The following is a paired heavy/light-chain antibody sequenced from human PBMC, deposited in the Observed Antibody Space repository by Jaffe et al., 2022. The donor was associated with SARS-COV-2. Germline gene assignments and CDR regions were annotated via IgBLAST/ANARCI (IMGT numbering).Light chain of an antibody. V-gene: IGKV2-28*01. CDR3: MQALQTPRT. CDR1: QSLLHSNGYNY. J-gene: IGKJ4*01. Sequence: DIVMTQSPLSLPVTPGEPASISCRSSQSLLHSNGYNYLDWYLQKPGQSPQLLIYLGSNRASGVPDRFSGSGSGTDFTLKISRVEAEDVGVYYCMQALQTPRTFGGGTKVEIK. CDR2: LGS.
Heavy chain of an antibody. CDR2: ISSSGSTI. Sequence: QVQLVESGGGLVKPGGSLRLSCAASGFTFSDYYMSWIRQAPGKGLEWVSYISSSGSTIYYADSVKGRFTISRDNAKNSLYLQMNSLRAEDTAVYYCARDQRNSGYGSFYGMDVWGQGTTVTVSS. D-gene: IGHD5-12*01. CDR1: GFTFSDYY. CDR3: ARDQRNSGYGSFYGMDV. V-gene: IGHV3-11*01. J-gene: IGHJ6*02.